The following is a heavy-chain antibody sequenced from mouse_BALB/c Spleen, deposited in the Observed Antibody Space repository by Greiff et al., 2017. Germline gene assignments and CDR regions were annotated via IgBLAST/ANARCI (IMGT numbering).Heavy chain of an antibody. Sequence: QVQLKESGAELAKPGASVKMSCKASGYTFTSYWMHWVKQRPGQGLEWIGYINPSTGYTEYNQKFKDKATLTADKSSSTAYMQLSSLTSEDSAVYYCRLRWGAMDYWGQGTSVTVSS. V-gene: IGHV1-7*01. CDR1: GYTFTSYW. CDR3: RLRWGAMDY. D-gene: IGHD1-1*01. CDR2: INPSTGYT. J-gene: IGHJ4*01.